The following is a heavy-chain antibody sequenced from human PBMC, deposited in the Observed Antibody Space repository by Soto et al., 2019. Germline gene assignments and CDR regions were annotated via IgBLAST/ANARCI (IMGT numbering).Heavy chain of an antibody. D-gene: IGHD3-10*01. J-gene: IGHJ6*02. CDR2: ISGSGGSI. Sequence: PGGSLRLSCAASGFTFSSYAMSWVRQAPGKGLEWVSAISGSGGSIYYADSVKGRFTISRDNSKNTLYLQMNSLRAEDTAVYYCAKSRFLMVRGVISYYGMDVWGQGTTVTVSS. CDR3: AKSRFLMVRGVISYYGMDV. V-gene: IGHV3-23*01. CDR1: GFTFSSYA.